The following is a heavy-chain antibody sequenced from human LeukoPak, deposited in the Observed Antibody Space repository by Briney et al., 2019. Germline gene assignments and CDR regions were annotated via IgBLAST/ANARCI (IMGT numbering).Heavy chain of an antibody. J-gene: IGHJ3*02. CDR2: INHSGST. CDR3: ASVLNSSSWTDAFDI. CDR1: GGSFSGYY. Sequence: PSETLSLTCAVYGGSFSGYYWSWIRQPPGKGLEWIGEINHSGSTNYNPSLKSRVTISVDTSKNQFSLKLSSVTAADTAVYYCASVLNSSSWTDAFDIWGQGTMVTVSS. D-gene: IGHD6-13*01. V-gene: IGHV4-34*01.